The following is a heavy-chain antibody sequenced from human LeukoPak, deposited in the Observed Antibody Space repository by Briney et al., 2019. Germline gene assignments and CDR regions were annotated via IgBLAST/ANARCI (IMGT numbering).Heavy chain of an antibody. Sequence: ASVKVSCKASGYTFASFGVSWVRQAPGQGPEWMAWISVYNGNTNIAQKFQGRVTVTTDTSTNTAYMELRSLRSDDTAVYYCARDIVVVVGSFYYGMDVWGQGTTVTVSS. V-gene: IGHV1-18*01. CDR1: GYTFASFG. J-gene: IGHJ6*02. CDR2: ISVYNGNT. D-gene: IGHD2-15*01. CDR3: ARDIVVVVGSFYYGMDV.